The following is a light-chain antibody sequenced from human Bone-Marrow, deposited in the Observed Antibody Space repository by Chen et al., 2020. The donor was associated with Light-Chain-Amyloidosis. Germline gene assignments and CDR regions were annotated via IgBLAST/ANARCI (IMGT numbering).Light chain of an antibody. CDR1: DLPTKY. Sequence: SYELTQPPSVSVSPGQTARITCSGDDLPTKYAYWYQQKPGQAPVLVIHRDTERPSGISERFSGSSSGTTATLTISGVQAEDEADYHCQSAESSGTYEVIFGGGTELTVL. CDR2: RDT. CDR3: QSAESSGTYEVI. J-gene: IGLJ2*01. V-gene: IGLV3-25*03.